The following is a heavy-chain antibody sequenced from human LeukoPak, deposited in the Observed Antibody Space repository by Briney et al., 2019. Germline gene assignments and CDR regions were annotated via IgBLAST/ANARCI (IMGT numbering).Heavy chain of an antibody. CDR2: ISSSGSTI. CDR1: GFTLSSYS. Sequence: GGSLRLSCAASGFTLSSYSMNWVRQAPGKGLEWLSYISSSGSTIYYADSVKGRFTISRDNAKNSLYLQMNSLRAEDTAVYYCAGDLSSPESTWGQGTLVTVSS. V-gene: IGHV3-48*04. J-gene: IGHJ5*02. D-gene: IGHD6-13*01. CDR3: AGDLSSPEST.